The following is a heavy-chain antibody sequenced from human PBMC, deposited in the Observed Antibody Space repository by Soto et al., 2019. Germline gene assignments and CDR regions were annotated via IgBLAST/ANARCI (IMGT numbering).Heavy chain of an antibody. V-gene: IGHV3-64D*08. D-gene: IGHD5-18*01. CDR1: GFTFSSYA. CDR2: ISSNGGST. J-gene: IGHJ4*02. CDR3: VKEKEGPRVTPFGYFDY. Sequence: GGSLRLSCSASGFTFSSYAMHWVRQAPGKGLEYVSAISSNGGSTYYADSVKGRFTISRDNSKNTLYLQTSSLRAEDTAVYYCVKEKEGPRVTPFGYFDYWGQGTLVTVSS.